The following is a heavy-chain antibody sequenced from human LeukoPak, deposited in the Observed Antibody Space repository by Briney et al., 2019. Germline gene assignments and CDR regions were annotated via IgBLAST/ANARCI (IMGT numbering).Heavy chain of an antibody. CDR3: ARCSSSWSHYYYYGMDV. CDR2: ISYDGSNK. V-gene: IGHV3-30-3*01. D-gene: IGHD6-13*01. J-gene: IGHJ6*02. CDR1: GFTFSSYA. Sequence: GGSLTLSCAASGFTFSSYAMHWVRPATGKGMEWVAVISYDGSNKYYADSVKGRFTISRDNSKNTLYLQMNSLRAEDTAVYYCARCSSSWSHYYYYGMDVWGQGTTVTVSS.